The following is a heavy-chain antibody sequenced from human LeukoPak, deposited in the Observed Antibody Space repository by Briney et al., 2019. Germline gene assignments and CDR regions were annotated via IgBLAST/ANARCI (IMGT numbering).Heavy chain of an antibody. CDR2: INSDGSST. CDR1: GFTFRSYW. Sequence: GGSLRLSCAASGFTFRSYWMHWVRQAPGKGLVWVSRINSDGSSTSYPDSVKGRFTISRDNAKNTLYLQMNSLRAEDTAVYYCARVLRYFDWSNWGQGTLVTVSS. J-gene: IGHJ4*02. CDR3: ARVLRYFDWSN. V-gene: IGHV3-74*01. D-gene: IGHD3-9*01.